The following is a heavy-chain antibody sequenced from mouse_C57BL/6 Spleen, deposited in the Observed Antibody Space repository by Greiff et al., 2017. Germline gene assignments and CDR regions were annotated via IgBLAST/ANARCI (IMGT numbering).Heavy chain of an antibody. D-gene: IGHD2-2*01. Sequence: QVQLQQSGPELVKPGASVKISCKASGYTFTDYYINWVKQRPGQGLEWIGWIFPGSGSTYYNEKFKGKATLTVDKSSSTAYMWLSSLTSEDSAVYFCAREGGYDGHAWFAYWGQGTLVTVSA. J-gene: IGHJ3*01. CDR1: GYTFTDYY. CDR3: AREGGYDGHAWFAY. CDR2: IFPGSGST. V-gene: IGHV1-75*01.